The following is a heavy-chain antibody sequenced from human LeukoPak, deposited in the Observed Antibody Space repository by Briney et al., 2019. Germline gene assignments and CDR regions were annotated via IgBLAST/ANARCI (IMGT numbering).Heavy chain of an antibody. CDR1: GFTFSSYA. V-gene: IGHV3-30-3*01. CDR2: ISYDGSNK. Sequence: GGSLGLSCAASGFTFSSYAMHWVRQAPGKGLEWVAVISYDGSNKYYADSVKGRFTISRDNSKNTLYLQMNSLRAEDTAVYYCARAPGYCGGDCYDSYYFDYWGQGTLVTVSS. CDR3: ARAPGYCGGDCYDSYYFDY. D-gene: IGHD2-21*02. J-gene: IGHJ4*02.